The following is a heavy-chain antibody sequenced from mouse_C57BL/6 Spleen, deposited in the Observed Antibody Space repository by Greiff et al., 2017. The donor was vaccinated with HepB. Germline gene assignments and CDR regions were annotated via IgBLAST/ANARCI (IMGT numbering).Heavy chain of an antibody. Sequence: VQLQQPGAELVKPGASVKMSCKASGYTFTSYWITWVKQRPGQGLEWIGDIYPGSGSTNYNEKFKSKATLTVDTSSSTAYMQLSSLTSEDSAVYYCARGWDVTDYFDYWGQGTTLTVSS. J-gene: IGHJ2*01. CDR2: IYPGSGST. D-gene: IGHD4-1*01. CDR3: ARGWDVTDYFDY. CDR1: GYTFTSYW. V-gene: IGHV1-55*01.